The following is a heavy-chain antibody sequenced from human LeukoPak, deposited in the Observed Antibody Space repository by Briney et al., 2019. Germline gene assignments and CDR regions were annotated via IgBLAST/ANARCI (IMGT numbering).Heavy chain of an antibody. CDR2: IYPGDSDT. Sequence: GEPLKISCKGSGYSFTSYWIGWVRPMPGKGLEWMGIIYPGDSDTRYSPSFQGQVTISADKSISTAYLQWSSLKASDTAMYYCARPPNLGTYGMGVWGQGTTVTVSS. CDR1: GYSFTSYW. D-gene: IGHD7-27*01. J-gene: IGHJ6*02. V-gene: IGHV5-51*01. CDR3: ARPPNLGTYGMGV.